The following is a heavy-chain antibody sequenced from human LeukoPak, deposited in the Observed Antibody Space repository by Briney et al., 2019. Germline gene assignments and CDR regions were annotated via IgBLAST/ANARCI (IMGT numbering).Heavy chain of an antibody. CDR3: ARGGYGANDDAFDI. V-gene: IGHV3-48*02. CDR1: GLTFSSYE. CDR2: ISSSTNTI. Sequence: GGSLRLSCEASGLTFSSYEMNWVRQAPGKGLEWVSYISSSTNTIYYADSVKGRFTISRDNAKNSLFLQMNSLRDEDTAVYYCARGGYGANDDAFDIWGQGTMVTVSS. D-gene: IGHD4-23*01. J-gene: IGHJ3*02.